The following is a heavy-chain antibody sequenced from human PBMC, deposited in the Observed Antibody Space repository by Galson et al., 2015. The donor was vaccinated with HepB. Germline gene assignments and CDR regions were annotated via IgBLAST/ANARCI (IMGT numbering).Heavy chain of an antibody. CDR2: IIPILGIA. D-gene: IGHD2-15*01. CDR1: GGTFSSYT. V-gene: IGHV1-69*04. Sequence: SVKVSCKASGGTFSSYTISWVRQAPGQGLEWMGRIIPILGIANYAQKFQGRVTITADKSTSTAYMELSSLRAEDTALYYCARENYCSGVSCYSVAVFDIWGQGTLVTVSS. CDR3: ARENYCSGVSCYSVAVFDI. J-gene: IGHJ3*02.